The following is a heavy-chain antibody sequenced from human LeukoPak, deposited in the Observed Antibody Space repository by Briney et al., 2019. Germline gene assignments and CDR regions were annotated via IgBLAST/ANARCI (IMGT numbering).Heavy chain of an antibody. CDR2: SRNKASSYTT. D-gene: IGHD1/OR15-1a*01. CDR1: GFKFSDHY. J-gene: IGHJ6*02. V-gene: IGHV3-72*01. CDR3: GRIAINANNGMDV. Sequence: GGSLRLSCAASGFKFSDHYIDGVRQAPGKGREGVGRSRNKASSYTTEYAGTVEARFTISRDVSESSLYLQMNSLRTDDTAVYYCGRIAINANNGMDVWGQGTTVTVSS.